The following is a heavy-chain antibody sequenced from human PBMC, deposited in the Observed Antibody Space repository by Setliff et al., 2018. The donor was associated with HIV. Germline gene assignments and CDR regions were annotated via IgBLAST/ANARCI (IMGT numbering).Heavy chain of an antibody. CDR2: IKVGSGET. J-gene: IGHJ5*02. Sequence: AASVKVSCKASGYSFTNHAIHWVRQAPGQRLEWVGWIKVGSGETQYSQEFQGRVTITRDTSATTVYMQLSSLKSEDTAVYYCARDGCSGQRCYLYNWFDPWGQGTLVTVSS. CDR3: ARDGCSGQRCYLYNWFDP. V-gene: IGHV1-3*01. CDR1: GYSFTNHA. D-gene: IGHD2-15*01.